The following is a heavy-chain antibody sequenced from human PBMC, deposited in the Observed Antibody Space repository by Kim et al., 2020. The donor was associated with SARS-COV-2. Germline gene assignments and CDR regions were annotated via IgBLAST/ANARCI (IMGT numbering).Heavy chain of an antibody. CDR1: GGTFSSYA. V-gene: IGHV1-69*13. CDR2: IIPIFGTA. D-gene: IGHD6-19*01. CDR3: ARDHEHKQWLGYNYYYYYGMDV. Sequence: SVKVSCKASGGTFSSYAISWVRQAPGQGLEWMGGIIPIFGTANYAQKFQGRVTITADESTSTAYMELSSLRSEDTAVYYCARDHEHKQWLGYNYYYYYGMDVWGQGTTVTVSS. J-gene: IGHJ6*02.